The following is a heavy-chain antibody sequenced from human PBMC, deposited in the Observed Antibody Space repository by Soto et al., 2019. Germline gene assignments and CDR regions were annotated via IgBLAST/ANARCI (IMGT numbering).Heavy chain of an antibody. J-gene: IGHJ3*02. V-gene: IGHV4-30-2*01. CDR2: IYHSGST. D-gene: IGHD4-17*01. CDR1: GGSISSGGYS. CDR3: AREVDYGDAFDI. Sequence: SETLSLTCAVSGGSISSGGYSWSWIRQPPGKGLEWIGYIYHSGSTYYNPSLKSRVTISVDRSKNQFSLKLSSVTAADTAVYYCAREVDYGDAFDIWGQGTMVTVSS.